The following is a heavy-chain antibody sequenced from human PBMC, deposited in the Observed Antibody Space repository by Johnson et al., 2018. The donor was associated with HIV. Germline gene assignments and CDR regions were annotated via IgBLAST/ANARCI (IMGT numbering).Heavy chain of an antibody. D-gene: IGHD1-26*01. CDR1: GFIFSKTW. CDR3: AKRVHHSGSYFDDDAYDI. CDR2: INSDSGGR. V-gene: IGHV3-74*01. Sequence: VQLVESGGGLVQPGGSLRLTCATSGFIFSKTWMHWVRQAPGKGLVWVSRINSDSGGRSYAESVKGRFTISRDNSKNTLYLQMNSLRAEDTAVYYCAKRVHHSGSYFDDDAYDIWGQGTMVTVSS. J-gene: IGHJ3*02.